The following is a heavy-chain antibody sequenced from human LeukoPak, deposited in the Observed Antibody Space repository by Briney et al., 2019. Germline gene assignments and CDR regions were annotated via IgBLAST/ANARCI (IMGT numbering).Heavy chain of an antibody. V-gene: IGHV3-7*03. Sequence: VQPGGSLRLSCAASGLTFSNYWMDWVRQAPGKGLEWVANIKQDGSEKNYVDSVKGRFIISRDNAKNSLYLQMNTLRADDTAAYYCARDGFGTGSNWGQGTLVTVSS. D-gene: IGHD3-16*01. CDR2: IKQDGSEK. CDR3: ARDGFGTGSN. J-gene: IGHJ4*02. CDR1: GLTFSNYW.